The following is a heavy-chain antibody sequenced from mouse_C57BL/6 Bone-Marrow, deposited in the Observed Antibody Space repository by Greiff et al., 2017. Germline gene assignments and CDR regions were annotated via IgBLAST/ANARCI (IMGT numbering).Heavy chain of an antibody. CDR1: GYTFTSYW. CDR2: IDPSDSYT. J-gene: IGHJ4*01. CDR3: ARATMVTTDYAMDY. D-gene: IGHD2-2*01. V-gene: IGHV1-69*01. Sequence: QVQLQQPGAELVMPGASVKLSCKASGYTFTSYWMHWVKQRPGQGLSWIGEIDPSDSYTNYNQKFKGKSTLTVDKSSSTAYMQLSSLTSEDSAVYYCARATMVTTDYAMDYWGQGTSVTVSS.